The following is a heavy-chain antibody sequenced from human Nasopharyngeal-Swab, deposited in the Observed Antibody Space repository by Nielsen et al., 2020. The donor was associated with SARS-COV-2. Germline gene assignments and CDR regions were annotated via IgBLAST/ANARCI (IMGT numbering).Heavy chain of an antibody. J-gene: IGHJ4*02. CDR3: AKEVAAAIGEYYFDY. Sequence: GESLKTSCAASGFTFSSHAMSWVRQAPGKGLEWVSAISGSGGSTYYADSVKGRFTISRDNSKNTLYLQMNSLRAEDTAVYYCAKEVAAAIGEYYFDYWGQGTLVTVSS. D-gene: IGHD6-13*01. CDR1: GFTFSSHA. V-gene: IGHV3-23*01. CDR2: ISGSGGST.